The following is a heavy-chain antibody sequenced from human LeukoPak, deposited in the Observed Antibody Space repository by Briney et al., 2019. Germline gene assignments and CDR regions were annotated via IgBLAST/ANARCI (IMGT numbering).Heavy chain of an antibody. CDR3: ASTFYGDSPTY. J-gene: IGHJ4*02. Sequence: GGSLRLSCAVSGFTVSSNYMSWVRQAPGKGLEWVSVIYSGGSTYYADSVKGRFTISRDNSKNTLYLQMNSLRAEDTAVYYCASTFYGDSPTYWGQGTLVTVSS. CDR1: GFTVSSNY. V-gene: IGHV3-66*01. CDR2: IYSGGST. D-gene: IGHD4-17*01.